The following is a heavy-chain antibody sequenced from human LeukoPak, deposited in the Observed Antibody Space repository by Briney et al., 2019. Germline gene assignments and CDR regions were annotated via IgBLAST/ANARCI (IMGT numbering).Heavy chain of an antibody. CDR2: ISGSGGST. Sequence: GGSLRLSCAASGFTFSSYAMSWVRQAPGKGLEWVSAISGSGGSTYYADSVKRWFTISRDNSKNPLYLQMNSLRAEDTAVYYCAKVYSYGHEAYFDYWGQGTLVTVSS. V-gene: IGHV3-23*01. CDR3: AKVYSYGHEAYFDY. J-gene: IGHJ4*02. D-gene: IGHD5-18*01. CDR1: GFTFSSYA.